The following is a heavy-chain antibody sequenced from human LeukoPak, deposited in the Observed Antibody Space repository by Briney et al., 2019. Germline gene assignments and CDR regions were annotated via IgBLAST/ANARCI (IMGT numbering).Heavy chain of an antibody. CDR3: ARACSGGSCYNYYYMDV. D-gene: IGHD2-15*01. V-gene: IGHV1-18*01. J-gene: IGHJ6*03. CDR2: ISAYNGNT. Sequence: ASVKVSCKASGYTFTSYGISWVRQAPGQGLEWVGWISAYNGNTNYAQKLQGRVTMTTDTSTSTAYMELRSLRSDDTAVYYCARACSGGSCYNYYYMDVWGKGTTVTVSS. CDR1: GYTFTSYG.